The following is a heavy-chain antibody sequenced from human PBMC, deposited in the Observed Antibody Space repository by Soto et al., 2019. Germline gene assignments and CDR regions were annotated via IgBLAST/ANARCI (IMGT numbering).Heavy chain of an antibody. J-gene: IGHJ6*02. D-gene: IGHD6-13*01. CDR2: IYPGDSDT. Sequence: PGESLKISCKGSGYRFTSYWIGWVRQMPGKGLECMGIIYPGDSDTRYSPSFQGQVTISADKSISTAYLQWSSLKASDTAMYYCARTAAAGKYYYAMGVWGQGTTVTVSS. V-gene: IGHV5-51*01. CDR3: ARTAAAGKYYYAMGV. CDR1: GYRFTSYW.